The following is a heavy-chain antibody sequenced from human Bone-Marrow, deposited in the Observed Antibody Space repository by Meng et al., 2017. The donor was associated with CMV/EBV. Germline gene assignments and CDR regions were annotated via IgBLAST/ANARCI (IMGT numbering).Heavy chain of an antibody. CDR2: INHSGST. Sequence: SGTLSLTCAVYGGSFSGYYWSWIRQPPGKGLEWIGEINHSGSTNYNPSLKSRVTISVDTSKNQFSLKLSSVTAADTAVYYWARGVGGMDVWGQGTLVTVSS. CDR3: ARGVGGMDV. J-gene: IGHJ6*02. CDR1: GGSFSGYY. D-gene: IGHD3-10*01. V-gene: IGHV4-34*01.